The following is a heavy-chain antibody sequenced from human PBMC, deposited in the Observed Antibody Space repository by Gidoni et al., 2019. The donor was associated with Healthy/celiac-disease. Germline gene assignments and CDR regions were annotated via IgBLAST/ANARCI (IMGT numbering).Heavy chain of an antibody. CDR3: ARDVGGGDSLG. D-gene: IGHD2-21*02. V-gene: IGHV3-11*06. CDR1: SFTFSAYY. J-gene: IGHJ4*02. CDR2: ISSSSSDT. Sequence: QVQLVESGGVLVKTGRSLRLSCAASSFTFSAYYMSWIRQGPGKGLEWVSDISSSSSDTNDADSVKGRFTISRDNAKNSLYLQMNSLRAEDTAVYYCARDVGGGDSLGWGQGTLVTVSS.